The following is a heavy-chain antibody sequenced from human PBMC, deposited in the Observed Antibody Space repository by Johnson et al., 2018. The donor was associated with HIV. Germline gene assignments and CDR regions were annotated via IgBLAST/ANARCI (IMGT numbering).Heavy chain of an antibody. CDR3: AKAHRVSMTTVITGPDAFDI. J-gene: IGHJ3*02. D-gene: IGHD4-23*01. V-gene: IGHV3-33*06. CDR2: IWYDGSNK. Sequence: QMQLVESGGGLVQPGGSLRLSCAASGFTFRSYGMNWVRQAPGKGLEWVAVIWYDGSNKYYADSVKGRFTISRDNSKNTLYLQMNSLRAEDTAVYYCAKAHRVSMTTVITGPDAFDIWGQGTMVTVSS. CDR1: GFTFRSYG.